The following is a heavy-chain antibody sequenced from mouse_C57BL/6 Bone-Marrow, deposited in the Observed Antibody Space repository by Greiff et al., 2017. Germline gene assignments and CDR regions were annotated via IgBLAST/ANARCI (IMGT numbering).Heavy chain of an antibody. J-gene: IGHJ4*01. CDR2: ILPGSGST. Sequence: QVQLQQSGAELMKPGASVKLSCKATGYTFTGYWIEWVKQRPGHGLEWIGEILPGSGSTNHNEKFKGKATFTADTSSNTTYMQLSSLTTEDSAIYYCARGRAYAMDYWGQGTSVTVSS. D-gene: IGHD1-1*01. CDR3: ARGRAYAMDY. V-gene: IGHV1-9*01. CDR1: GYTFTGYW.